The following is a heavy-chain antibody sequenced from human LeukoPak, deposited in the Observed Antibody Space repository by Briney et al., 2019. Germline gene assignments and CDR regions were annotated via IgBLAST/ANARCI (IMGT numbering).Heavy chain of an antibody. D-gene: IGHD2-8*01. CDR3: AGQIVLPDYFDY. CDR1: GGTFSSYA. Sequence: ASVKVSCKASGGTFSSYAISWVRQAPGPGLEWMGRIIPIFGTTNYAQKFQGRVTITTDETTSTAYMELSSLRSEATAVYYCAGQIVLPDYFDYWGQGTLVTVSS. CDR2: IIPIFGTT. V-gene: IGHV1-69*05. J-gene: IGHJ4*02.